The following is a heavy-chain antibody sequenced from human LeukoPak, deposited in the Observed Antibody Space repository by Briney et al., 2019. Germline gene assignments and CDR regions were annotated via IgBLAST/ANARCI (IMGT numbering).Heavy chain of an antibody. CDR1: GGSISSYY. J-gene: IGHJ5*02. D-gene: IGHD3-10*01. V-gene: IGHV4-59*01. Sequence: SETLSLTCTVSGGSISSYYWSWIRQPPGKGLEWIGYIYYSGSTNYNPSLKSRVTISVDTSKNQFSLKLSSVTAADTAVYYCARLAYYGSGSLNWFDPWGQGTLVTVSS. CDR2: IYYSGST. CDR3: ARLAYYGSGSLNWFDP.